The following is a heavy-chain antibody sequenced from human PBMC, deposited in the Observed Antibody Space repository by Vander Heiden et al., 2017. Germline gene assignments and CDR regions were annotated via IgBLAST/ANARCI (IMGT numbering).Heavy chain of an antibody. Sequence: QVQLVESGGGLVKPGGSLRLSCAAPGFTFSDYYLSGIRQAPGKGLEWVSYISSSSSYTNYADSVKGRFTISRDNAKNSLYLQMNSLRAEDTAVYYCARELDYYDSSGYLTFDAFDIWGQGTMVTVSS. V-gene: IGHV3-11*06. CDR3: ARELDYYDSSGYLTFDAFDI. CDR2: ISSSSSYT. J-gene: IGHJ3*02. CDR1: GFTFSDYY. D-gene: IGHD3-22*01.